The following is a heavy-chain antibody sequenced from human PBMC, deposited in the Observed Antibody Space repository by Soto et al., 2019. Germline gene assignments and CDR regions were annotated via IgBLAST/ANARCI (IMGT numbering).Heavy chain of an antibody. CDR3: VRDFRRCFEWPSKGYSYFGMDG. D-gene: IGHD3-3*01. CDR1: GFTFSRYE. CDR2: ISGNGTTI. V-gene: IGHV3-48*03. J-gene: IGHJ6*01. Sequence: TGGSLRLSCAASGFTFSRYEMYWGRQAPGKGLQWLSYISGNGTTIYYADSVKGRFTISRDNAKNSLNLQMNSLRAEDTALYYCVRDFRRCFEWPSKGYSYFGMDGCGQGTTV.